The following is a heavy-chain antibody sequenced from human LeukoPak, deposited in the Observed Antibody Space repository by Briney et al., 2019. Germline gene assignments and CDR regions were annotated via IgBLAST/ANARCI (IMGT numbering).Heavy chain of an antibody. CDR1: GFTFSSYA. CDR2: ISYDGGNK. J-gene: IGHJ4*02. V-gene: IGHV3-30*04. Sequence: PGGSLRLSCAASGFTFSSYAMHWVRQAPGKGLEWVAVISYDGGNKYYADSVKGRFTISRDNSKNTLYLQMNSLRAEDTAVYYCARASGGVDTAMVTDYWGQGTLVTVSS. D-gene: IGHD5-18*01. CDR3: ARASGGVDTAMVTDY.